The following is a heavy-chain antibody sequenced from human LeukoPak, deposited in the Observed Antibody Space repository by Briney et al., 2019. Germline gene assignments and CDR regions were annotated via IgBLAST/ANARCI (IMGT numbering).Heavy chain of an antibody. J-gene: IGHJ3*02. CDR1: GYTYTGYY. D-gene: IGHD3-3*01. CDR2: INPNSGGT. V-gene: IGHV1-2*02. CDR3: ARVKDFWSGYYPRVKGLDAFDI. Sequence: AXVKVSCKASGYTYTGYYMHWVRQAPGQGLEWMGWINPNSGGTNYAQKFQGRVTMNRDTSISTAYMELSRLRSDDTAVYYCARVKDFWSGYYPRVKGLDAFDIWGQGTMVTVSS.